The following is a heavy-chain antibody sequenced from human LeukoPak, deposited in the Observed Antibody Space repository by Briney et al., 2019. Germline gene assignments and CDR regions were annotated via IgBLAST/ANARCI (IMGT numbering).Heavy chain of an antibody. Sequence: ASVKVSCKASGYTFTGYYMHWVRQAPGQGLEWMGWINPNSGGTNYAQKFQGWVTMTRDTSISTAYMELSRLRSDDTAVYYCARESLTVGSGSYYPYFQHWGQGTLVTVSS. V-gene: IGHV1-2*04. D-gene: IGHD3-10*01. CDR1: GYTFTGYY. J-gene: IGHJ1*01. CDR3: ARESLTVGSGSYYPYFQH. CDR2: INPNSGGT.